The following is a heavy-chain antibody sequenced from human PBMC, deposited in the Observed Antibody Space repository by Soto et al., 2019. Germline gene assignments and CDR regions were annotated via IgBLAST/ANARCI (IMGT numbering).Heavy chain of an antibody. D-gene: IGHD2-21*02. CDR2: IYYSGST. V-gene: IGHV4-39*01. Sequence: QLQLQESGPGLVKPSETLSLTCTVSGGSISSSSYYWGWIRQPPGKGLEWIGSIYYSGSTFYNPSLKSRVTLSVDTSKHQFSLKLSSVTAADTAVYYCAKRGNSWYFDLWGRGTLVTVSS. CDR1: GGSISSSSYY. J-gene: IGHJ2*01. CDR3: AKRGNSWYFDL.